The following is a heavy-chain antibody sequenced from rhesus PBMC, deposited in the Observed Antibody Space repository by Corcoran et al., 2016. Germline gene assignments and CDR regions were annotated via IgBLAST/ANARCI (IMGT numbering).Heavy chain of an antibody. D-gene: IGHD3-28*01. V-gene: IGHV4-93*01. CDR2: IYGSGGST. CDR3: ARGPPYYYDSGYYVPEYFEF. Sequence: QVQLQESGPAVVKPSETLSLTCAVSGGSISSSNWWSWIRQSPGKGLEWIGGIYGSGGSTEYTPSLKRRVTISKDTSKNQFSLKLSSVTAADTAVYYCARGPPYYYDSGYYVPEYFEFWGQGALVTVSS. J-gene: IGHJ1*01. CDR1: GGSISSSNW.